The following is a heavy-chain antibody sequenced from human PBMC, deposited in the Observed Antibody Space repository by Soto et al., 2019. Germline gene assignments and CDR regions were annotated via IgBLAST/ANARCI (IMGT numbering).Heavy chain of an antibody. J-gene: IGHJ4*02. CDR3: TRGAGAPWVRFDS. Sequence: SETLSLTCGVSGYSITSGFYWGWVRQSPGKGLEWIGTISYSARTFYNPSLASRFSMAVDSSKNQFSLRLTSVTAADTALYYCTRGAGAPWVRFDSWGRGILVTVSS. CDR1: GYSITSGFY. D-gene: IGHD3-16*01. CDR2: ISYSART. V-gene: IGHV4-38-2*01.